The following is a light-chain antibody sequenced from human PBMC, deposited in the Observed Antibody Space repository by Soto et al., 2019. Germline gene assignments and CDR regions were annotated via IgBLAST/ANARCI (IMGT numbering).Light chain of an antibody. CDR2: GAS. Sequence: EIVLTQSPGTLSLSPGERATLSCRASQSVSSSYFAWYQQKPGQAPRLLIYGASSRATGIPNRFIGSGSGTAFTLPISRLEPEDCSVYYCQQYGTSSFTFGPGTKVDIK. CDR1: QSVSSSY. J-gene: IGKJ3*01. CDR3: QQYGTSSFT. V-gene: IGKV3-20*01.